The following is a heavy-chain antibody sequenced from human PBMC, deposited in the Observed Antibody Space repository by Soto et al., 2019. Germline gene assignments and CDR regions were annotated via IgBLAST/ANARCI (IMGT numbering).Heavy chain of an antibody. V-gene: IGHV3-21*01. D-gene: IGHD6-19*01. Sequence: EVQLVESGGGLVKPGGSLRLSCAASGFMFRSYSMNWVRQAPGKGLEWVSSISSSSGYIFYADSVKGRFTISRDNAENSLYLQMNRLRAEDTAVYYCARGDPRGWSNRDYYYYGMDVWGQGTTVTVSS. CDR1: GFMFRSYS. CDR3: ARGDPRGWSNRDYYYYGMDV. J-gene: IGHJ6*02. CDR2: ISSSSGYI.